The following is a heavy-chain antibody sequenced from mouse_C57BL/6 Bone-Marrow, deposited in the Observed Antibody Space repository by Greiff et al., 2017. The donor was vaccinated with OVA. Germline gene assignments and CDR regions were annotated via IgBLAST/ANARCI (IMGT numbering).Heavy chain of an antibody. CDR1: EYEFPSHD. CDR3: ARNSSVITTGDDY. CDR2: INSDGGST. J-gene: IGHJ2*01. V-gene: IGHV5-2*03. D-gene: IGHD2-4*01. Sequence: EVMLVESGGGLVQPGESLKLSCESNEYEFPSHDMSWVRKTPEKRLELVAAINSDGGSTYYPDTMERRFIISRDNTKKTLYLQMSSLRSEDTALDYCARNSSVITTGDDYWGQGTTLTVSS.